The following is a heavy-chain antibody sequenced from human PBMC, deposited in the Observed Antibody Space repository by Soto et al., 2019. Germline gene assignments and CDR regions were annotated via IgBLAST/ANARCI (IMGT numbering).Heavy chain of an antibody. V-gene: IGHV3-23*01. J-gene: IGHJ6*03. CDR2: ISGSGGST. CDR1: GFTFSSYA. Sequence: EVQLLESGGGLVQPGGSLRLSCAASGFTFSSYAMSWVRQAPGKGLEWVSAISGSGGSTYYADPVKGRFTISRDNSKNTLYLQMNSLRAEDTAVYYCAKSVLYYYYMDVWGKGTTVTVSS. CDR3: AKSVLYYYYMDV. D-gene: IGHD6-6*01.